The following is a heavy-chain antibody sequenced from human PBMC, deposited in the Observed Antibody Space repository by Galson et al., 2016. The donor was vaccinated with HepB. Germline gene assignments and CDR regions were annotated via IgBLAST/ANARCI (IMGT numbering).Heavy chain of an antibody. J-gene: IGHJ4*02. CDR1: GFTFDDYA. CDR3: ARGPYSSNFYVGDD. D-gene: IGHD6-13*01. V-gene: IGHV3-9*01. Sequence: SLRLSCAASGFTFDDYAMHWVRQAPGKGLVWVSASSWNSGSIGYADSVKGRFTISRDNDKNTMYLQMKGLSAEDTAVYYCARGPYSSNFYVGDDWGQGTLVAVSS. CDR2: SSWNSGSI.